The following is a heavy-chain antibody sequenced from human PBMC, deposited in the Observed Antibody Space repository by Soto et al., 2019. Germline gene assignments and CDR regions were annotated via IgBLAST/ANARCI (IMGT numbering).Heavy chain of an antibody. CDR3: ARTPSVSSFDS. CDR1: GYTFRSYG. D-gene: IGHD2-15*01. V-gene: IGHV1-18*01. CDR2: ISAYSGNT. Sequence: QVQLVQSGVEVKKPGASVKDSCQASGYTFRSYGISWVRQAPGQGLEWVGWISAYSGNTDYAQRLQDRDTLTTDTSTSTAYMELRNLRSADTAVYYWARTPSVSSFDSWGQGTLVTVSS. J-gene: IGHJ4*02.